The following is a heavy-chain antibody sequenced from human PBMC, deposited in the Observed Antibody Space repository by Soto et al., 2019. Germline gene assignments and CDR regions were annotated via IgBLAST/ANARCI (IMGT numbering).Heavy chain of an antibody. CDR3: ATDLYQLPTMKYYYYGMDV. CDR1: GFTLGTYW. D-gene: IGHD2-2*01. J-gene: IGHJ6*02. CDR2: IKEDGSEK. V-gene: IGHV3-7*03. Sequence: GGSRRLSCPASGFTLGTYWMSWVRQVPGKRLEWVDNIKEDGSEKYYVDSVKGRFTISRDNAKNSLFLQMNSLRAEDTAVYYCATDLYQLPTMKYYYYGMDVWGQGTTVTVSS.